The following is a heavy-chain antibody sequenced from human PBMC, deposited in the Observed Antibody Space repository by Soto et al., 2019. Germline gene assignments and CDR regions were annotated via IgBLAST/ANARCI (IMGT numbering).Heavy chain of an antibody. CDR2: IYTSGST. Sequence: SETLSLTCTVSGGSISSYYWSWIRQPAGKGLEWIGRIYTSGSTNYNPSLKSRVTMSVDTSKNQFSLKLSSVTAADTAVYYCARDQGYCSGGSCSDYYYYGMDVWGQGAKVTVSS. CDR1: GGSISSYY. CDR3: ARDQGYCSGGSCSDYYYYGMDV. D-gene: IGHD2-15*01. J-gene: IGHJ6*02. V-gene: IGHV4-4*07.